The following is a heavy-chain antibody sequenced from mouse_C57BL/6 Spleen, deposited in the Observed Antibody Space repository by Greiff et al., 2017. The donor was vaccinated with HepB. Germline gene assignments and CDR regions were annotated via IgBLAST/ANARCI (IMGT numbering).Heavy chain of an antibody. CDR3: AEMGLSGVYWYFDV. V-gene: IGHV3-6*01. CDR2: ISYDGSN. Sequence: EVQRVESGPGLVKPSQSLSLTCSVTGYSITSGYYWNWIRQFPGNKLEWMGYISYDGSNNYNPSLKNRISITRDTSKNQFFLKLNSVTTEDTATYYCAEMGLSGVYWYFDVWGTGTTVTVSS. J-gene: IGHJ1*03. D-gene: IGHD4-1*01. CDR1: GYSITSGYY.